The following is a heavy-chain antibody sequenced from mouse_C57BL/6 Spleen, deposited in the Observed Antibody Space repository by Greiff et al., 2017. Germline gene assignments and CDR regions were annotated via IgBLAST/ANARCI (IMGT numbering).Heavy chain of an antibody. CDR2: INLSSGYT. V-gene: IGHV1-7*01. CDR1: GYNFNSYW. CDR3: ASSNYWYFDV. Sequence: QVQLKQSGAELAKPGASVKLSCKASGYNFNSYWMHWVKQRPGKGLEWIGYINLSSGYTKYNQKFTDKATLTTDKSSSTAYMQLSSLTYEDSAVYYCASSNYWYFDVWGTGTTVTVSS. J-gene: IGHJ1*03. D-gene: IGHD2-5*01.